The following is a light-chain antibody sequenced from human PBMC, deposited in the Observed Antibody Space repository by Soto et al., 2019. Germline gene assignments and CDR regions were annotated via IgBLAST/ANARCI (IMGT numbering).Light chain of an antibody. J-gene: IGKJ1*01. CDR2: GAS. V-gene: IGKV3-15*01. Sequence: IEMRQSPAPVSVSPGESVTLSCRASLTMNNNIAWYQHKPGQAPRLLIFGASSRATGVPGRFSGSGCGTEFTLSISSLQSEDFAVYYCQQYNERSPWTFGQGTKVDIK. CDR3: QQYNERSPWT. CDR1: LTMNNN.